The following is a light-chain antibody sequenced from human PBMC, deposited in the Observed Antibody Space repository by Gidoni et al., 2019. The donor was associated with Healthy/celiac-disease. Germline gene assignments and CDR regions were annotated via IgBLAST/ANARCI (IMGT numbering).Light chain of an antibody. CDR3: QQYDNPLFT. CDR1: QDISKY. Sequence: IQFTQSPSSLSASVGDTVTITCQASQDISKYLNWYQQKPGKAPKLLIYDASNLETGVPSRFSGSGSGTDFTFTISSLQPEDIATYYCQQYDNPLFTFGPGTKVDIK. CDR2: DAS. J-gene: IGKJ3*01. V-gene: IGKV1-33*01.